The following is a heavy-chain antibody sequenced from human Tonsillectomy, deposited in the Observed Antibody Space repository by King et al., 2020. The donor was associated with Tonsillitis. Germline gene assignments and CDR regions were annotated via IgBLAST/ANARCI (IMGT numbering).Heavy chain of an antibody. J-gene: IGHJ6*02. CDR3: YRGGGNACNYGVSCYYCLDV. CDR1: GFSVGDYA. CDR2: IKSKAYGGAT. Sequence: VQLVESGGGLVQPGRSLRLSCTASGFSVGDYALSWFRQAPGKGLEWISFIKSKAYGGATEYAASVKGRFIISRDDSRSIAYLQMNSLKTEDTAVYHCYRGGGNACNYGVSCYYCLDVWGQGTSVTVSS. D-gene: IGHD5-24*01. V-gene: IGHV3-49*03.